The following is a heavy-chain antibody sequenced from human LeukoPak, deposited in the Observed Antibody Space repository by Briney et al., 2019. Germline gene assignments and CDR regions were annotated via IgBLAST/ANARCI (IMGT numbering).Heavy chain of an antibody. CDR3: AKSMSTVTTSPF. D-gene: IGHD4-17*01. Sequence: GGSLRLSCAASGFTFSGYAMSWVRQAPGKGLEWVSTIGSTGSNTYYTDSVKGRFTISRDNSKNTLYLQINGLRADDTAVYYCAKSMSTVTTSPFWGQGTLVTVSS. J-gene: IGHJ4*02. V-gene: IGHV3-23*01. CDR1: GFTFSGYA. CDR2: IGSTGSNT.